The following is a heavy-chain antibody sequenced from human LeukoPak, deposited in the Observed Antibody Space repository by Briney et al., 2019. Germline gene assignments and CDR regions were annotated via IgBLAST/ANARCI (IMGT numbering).Heavy chain of an antibody. CDR2: ISGSGGST. Sequence: GGSLRLSCAASGFTFSNYAMSWVRQAPGKGLEWVSTISGSGGSTYYADSVKGRFTISRDNSKNTLYVQMNSLRAEDTAVYYCAKSPQNYYYDSSGYYPEYFQHWGQGTLVTVSS. V-gene: IGHV3-23*01. J-gene: IGHJ1*01. D-gene: IGHD3-22*01. CDR1: GFTFSNYA. CDR3: AKSPQNYYYDSSGYYPEYFQH.